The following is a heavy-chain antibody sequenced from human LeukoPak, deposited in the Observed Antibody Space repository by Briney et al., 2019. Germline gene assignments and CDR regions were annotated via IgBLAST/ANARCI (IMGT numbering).Heavy chain of an antibody. CDR2: INQSGST. J-gene: IGHJ4*02. CDR3: ARAPRPFYDSSGYYYFGPYFDY. Sequence: SETLSLTCIVYGGPFSGYYWSWIRQPPGKGLEWIGEINQSGSTNYNPPLKSRVTISVDTSKNQFSLKLSSVTAADTAVYYCARAPRPFYDSSGYYYFGPYFDYWGQGILVTVSS. CDR1: GGPFSGYY. V-gene: IGHV4-34*01. D-gene: IGHD3-22*01.